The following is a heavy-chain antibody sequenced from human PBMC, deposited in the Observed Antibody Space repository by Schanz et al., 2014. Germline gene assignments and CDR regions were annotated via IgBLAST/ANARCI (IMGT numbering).Heavy chain of an antibody. Sequence: EVQLVESGGGLVQPGGSLRLSCAASGFTFGDYAMTWVRQAPGKGLEWVSAISGGGGTTYFTDAVKGRFTISRDNSKNTLFLQMNSLRAEDTAVYYCARDHTTESYYSAGPPIDYWGQGTLLTVSS. CDR1: GFTFGDYA. V-gene: IGHV3-23*04. CDR3: ARDHTTESYYSAGPPIDY. J-gene: IGHJ4*02. D-gene: IGHD1-26*01. CDR2: ISGGGGTT.